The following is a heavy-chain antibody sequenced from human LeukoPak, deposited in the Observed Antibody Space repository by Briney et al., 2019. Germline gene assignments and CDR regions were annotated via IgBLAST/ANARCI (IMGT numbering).Heavy chain of an antibody. CDR2: IYHTGST. V-gene: IGHV4-38-2*01. CDR1: GYSISSCYY. J-gene: IGHJ4*02. CDR3: ASGGTAVVMALTYYFYT. D-gene: IGHD3-22*01. Sequence: SETLSLTCAVSGYSISSCYYWGWIRQPPGKGLVWIGSIYHTGSTYYNPSLQSRVTISLDSPKNQFSLKLTSVTAADTAVYYCASGGTAVVMALTYYFYTWGQGTPVTVSS.